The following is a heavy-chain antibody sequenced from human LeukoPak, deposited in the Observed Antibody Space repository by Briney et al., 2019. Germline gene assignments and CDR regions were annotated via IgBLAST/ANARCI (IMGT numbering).Heavy chain of an antibody. V-gene: IGHV3-21*01. J-gene: IGHJ4*02. CDR3: VRLDCSSTSCSDY. CDR1: GFTFSSYS. D-gene: IGHD2-2*01. CDR2: ISSSSSYI. Sequence: GGSLRLSCAASGFTFSSYSMNWVRQAPGKGLEWVSSISSSSSYIYYADSVKGRFTISRDNAKNSLYLQMNSLRAEDTAVYYCVRLDCSSTSCSDYWGQGTLVTVSS.